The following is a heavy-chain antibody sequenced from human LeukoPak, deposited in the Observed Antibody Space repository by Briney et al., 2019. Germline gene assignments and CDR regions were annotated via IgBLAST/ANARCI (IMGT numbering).Heavy chain of an antibody. CDR1: GGTFSSYA. Sequence: SVKVSCKASGGTFSSYAISWVRQAPGQGLEWMGGIIPIFGTTNYAQKFQGRVTITTDESTSTAYMELSSLRSEDTAVYYCAREGRESYYFDYWGQGTLVTVSS. D-gene: IGHD3-16*02. CDR3: AREGRESYYFDY. J-gene: IGHJ4*02. CDR2: IIPIFGTT. V-gene: IGHV1-69*05.